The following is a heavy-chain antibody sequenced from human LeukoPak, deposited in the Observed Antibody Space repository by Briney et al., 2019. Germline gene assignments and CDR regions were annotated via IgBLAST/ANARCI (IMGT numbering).Heavy chain of an antibody. D-gene: IGHD3-22*01. CDR3: AKDPTTYYDSSGYGRYNWFDP. CDR2: IRGSGGST. Sequence: GGSLRLSCAASGFTFSSYAMSWVRQAPGKGLEWVSGIRGSGGSTYYADSVKGRFTISRDNSKNTLYLQMNSLRAEDTAVYYCAKDPTTYYDSSGYGRYNWFDPWGQGTLVTVSS. V-gene: IGHV3-23*01. J-gene: IGHJ5*02. CDR1: GFTFSSYA.